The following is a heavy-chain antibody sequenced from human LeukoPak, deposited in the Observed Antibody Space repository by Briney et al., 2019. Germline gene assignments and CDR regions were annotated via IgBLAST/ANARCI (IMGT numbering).Heavy chain of an antibody. Sequence: ASVKVSCKASGYTFTGYFMHGVRQAPGQGLEWMGWINPNSGGTNYAQKFQGRVTMTRDKSISTAYMELSRLRSDDTAVYYCARRYCSSTSCFAFDIWGQGTMVTVSS. J-gene: IGHJ3*02. CDR1: GYTFTGYF. V-gene: IGHV1-2*02. CDR3: ARRYCSSTSCFAFDI. D-gene: IGHD2-2*01. CDR2: INPNSGGT.